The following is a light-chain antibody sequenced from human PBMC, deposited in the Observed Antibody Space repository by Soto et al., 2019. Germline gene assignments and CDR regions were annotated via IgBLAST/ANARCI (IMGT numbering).Light chain of an antibody. Sequence: QSALTQPPSASGSPGQSLTTSCTGTSSDVGFYNFVSWYQQRPGKAPKLVIYEVTKRPSGVPDRFSGSKSGSTASLTVSGLQADDAADYYCASYAGTRLCVFGSGTKVTVL. J-gene: IGLJ1*01. V-gene: IGLV2-8*01. CDR1: SSDVGFYNF. CDR3: ASYAGTRLCV. CDR2: EVT.